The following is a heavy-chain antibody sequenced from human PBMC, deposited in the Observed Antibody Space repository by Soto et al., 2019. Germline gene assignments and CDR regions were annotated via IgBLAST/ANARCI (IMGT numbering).Heavy chain of an antibody. V-gene: IGHV4-59*02. J-gene: IGHJ6*03. CDR3: ARGKGGYGVRGEILYYMDV. CDR2: MHYTGST. CDR1: GDSVTSHY. Sequence: SETLSLTCSVSGDSVTSHYLTWIRQSPEKGLEWIGDMHYTGSTNYNPSLKSRLTISVDTSKNQFSLKLSSVTAADTAVYYCARGKGGYGVRGEILYYMDVWGKGTTVTVYS. D-gene: IGHD3-10*01.